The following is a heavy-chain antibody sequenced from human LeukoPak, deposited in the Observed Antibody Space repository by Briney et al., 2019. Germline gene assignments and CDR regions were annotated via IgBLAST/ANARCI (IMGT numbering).Heavy chain of an antibody. CDR1: GFTFSSYA. CDR2: ISGSGGST. CDR3: AKDSPLTIFGVVIME. J-gene: IGHJ4*02. D-gene: IGHD3-3*01. Sequence: GGSLRLSCAASGFTFSSYAMSWVRQAPGKGLEWVSAISGSGGSTYYADSVKGRVTISRANSKNTLYLQMNSLRAEDTAVYYCAKDSPLTIFGVVIMEWGQGTLVTVSS. V-gene: IGHV3-23*01.